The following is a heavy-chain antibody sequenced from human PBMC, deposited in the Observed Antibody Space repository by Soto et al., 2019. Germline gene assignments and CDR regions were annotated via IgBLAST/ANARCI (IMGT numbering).Heavy chain of an antibody. D-gene: IGHD3-22*01. CDR3: ARSGHNSGFFYYDY. J-gene: IGHJ4*02. CDR1: GFSLSSTGVG. Sequence: QITLKESGPTLVKVTQTVTLTCTFSGFSLSSTGVGVGWIRQPPGKALEGLALINWNDDKRYNPSLKSRLTSTKDTSKNQVVLTMTNMDPVDTAAYYCARSGHNSGFFYYDYWGQGILVTVSS. V-gene: IGHV2-5*01. CDR2: INWNDDK.